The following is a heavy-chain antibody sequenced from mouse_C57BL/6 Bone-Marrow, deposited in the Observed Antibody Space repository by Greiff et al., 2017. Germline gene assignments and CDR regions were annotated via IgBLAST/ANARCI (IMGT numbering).Heavy chain of an antibody. CDR2: IYPGSGST. J-gene: IGHJ1*03. D-gene: IGHD1-1*01. CDR3: ASPTVVWYFDV. CDR1: GYTFTSYW. V-gene: IGHV1-55*01. Sequence: QVHVKQPGAELVKPGASVKMSCKASGYTFTSYWITWVKQRPGQGLEWIGDIYPGSGSTNYNEKFKSKATLTVDTSSSTAYMKLSSLTSEDSAVYYCASPTVVWYFDVWGTGTTVTVSS.